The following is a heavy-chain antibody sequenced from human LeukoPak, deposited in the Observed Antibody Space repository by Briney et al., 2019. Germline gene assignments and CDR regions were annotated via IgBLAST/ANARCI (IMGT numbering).Heavy chain of an antibody. CDR3: ARDYIGGWNDY. J-gene: IGHJ4*02. D-gene: IGHD3-16*01. CDR2: IREDGNEK. V-gene: IGHV3-7*01. CDR1: GFTFSSFW. Sequence: GGSLRLSCSAAGFTFSSFWMSWVRQTTGKGLECVAKIREDGNEKFYVDSVKGRFTISRDNAKNSLYLQMHSLRAEDTAVYFCARDYIGGWNDYWGQGTLVTVSS.